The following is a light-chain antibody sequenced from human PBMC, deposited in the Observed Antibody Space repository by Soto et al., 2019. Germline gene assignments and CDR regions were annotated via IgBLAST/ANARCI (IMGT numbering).Light chain of an antibody. CDR2: KAS. CDR3: QQYKNYPWT. J-gene: IGKJ1*01. V-gene: IGKV1-5*03. Sequence: DIQMTQSPSTLSASVGDRVTSTCRASQSISSWLAWYQQKPGKAPKLLIYKASSFESGVPSRFSGSGSGTEFTLTISSLQTDDFATYYCQQYKNYPWTFGQGTKVEIK. CDR1: QSISSW.